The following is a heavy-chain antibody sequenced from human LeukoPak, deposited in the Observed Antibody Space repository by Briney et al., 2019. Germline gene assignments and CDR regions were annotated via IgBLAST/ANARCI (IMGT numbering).Heavy chain of an antibody. Sequence: SHTLSLTCAISGDSVPSNRAACNWIIQSPSIVLEWMGRSYYRSIRYYDFDVCMRSRIIFNPDTSKNQFSLELNSLTPEEMAIYYCTRAWEPLLVVIEYWGQGTLVTASS. D-gene: IGHD1-26*01. CDR1: GDSVPSNRAA. V-gene: IGHV6-1*01. CDR2: SYYRSIRYY. CDR3: TRAWEPLLVVIEY. J-gene: IGHJ4*02.